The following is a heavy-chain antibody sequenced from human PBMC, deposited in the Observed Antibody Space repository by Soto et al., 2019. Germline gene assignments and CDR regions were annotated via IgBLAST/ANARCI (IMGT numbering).Heavy chain of an antibody. CDR1: GGSIISHY. D-gene: IGHD2-15*01. J-gene: IGHJ4*02. Sequence: SETLSLTCSVSGGSIISHYWSWIRQPPGKGLEWLGYIHYTGNTDYNPSLKSRLTISVDTSKNQFSLKLTSVTAADTAVYYCARGGWSLDYWGQGTLVTVSS. CDR3: ARGGWSLDY. V-gene: IGHV4-59*11. CDR2: IHYTGNT.